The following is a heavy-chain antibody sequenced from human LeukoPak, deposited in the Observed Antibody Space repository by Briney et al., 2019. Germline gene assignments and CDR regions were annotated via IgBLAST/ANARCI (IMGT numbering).Heavy chain of an antibody. CDR2: INNSGSM. Sequence: SETLSLTCAVYGGSISGYYWSWIRHPPRKGLEWVGEINNSGSMNYDPPLKSRRTISVDTAKNQFSLKLSSVTAADTAVYYCASGRGIAAAGKVSGWYDPWGQGTLVTVS. CDR1: GGSISGYY. J-gene: IGHJ5*02. D-gene: IGHD6-13*01. V-gene: IGHV4-34*01. CDR3: ASGRGIAAAGKVSGWYDP.